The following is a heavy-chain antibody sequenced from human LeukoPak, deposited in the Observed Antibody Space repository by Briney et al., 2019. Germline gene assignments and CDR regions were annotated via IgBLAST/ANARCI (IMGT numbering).Heavy chain of an antibody. CDR1: GGSISSYY. CDR3: ARGAQGAYYMDV. V-gene: IGHV4-59*01. J-gene: IGHJ6*03. Sequence: PSETLSLTCTVSGGSISSYYWSWIRQPPGKGLEWIGYIYYSGSTNYNPSLKSRVTISVDTSKNQLSLKLTSVTAADTAVYYCARGAQGAYYMDVWGKGTTVTVSS. CDR2: IYYSGST.